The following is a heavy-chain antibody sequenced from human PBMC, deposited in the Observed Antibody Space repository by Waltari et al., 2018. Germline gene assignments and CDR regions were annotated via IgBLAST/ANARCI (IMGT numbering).Heavy chain of an antibody. D-gene: IGHD7-27*01. V-gene: IGHV1-3*01. CDR1: GYTFPSYA. Sequence: QVQLVQSGAEVKKPGASVKVSCKASGYTFPSYAMHWVRQAPGQRLEWMGWINAGNGNTKYSQKFQGRVTITRDTSANTAYMELSSLRSEDTAVYYCASTIKVLGIRAFDIWGQGTMVTVSS. J-gene: IGHJ3*02. CDR3: ASTIKVLGIRAFDI. CDR2: INAGNGNT.